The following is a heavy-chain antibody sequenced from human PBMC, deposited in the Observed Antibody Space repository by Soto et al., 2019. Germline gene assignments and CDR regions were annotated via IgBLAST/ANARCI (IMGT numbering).Heavy chain of an antibody. D-gene: IGHD2-2*01. J-gene: IGHJ4*02. CDR2: INQDGSEK. CDR3: ARARGWNIVIIPADSDY. CDR1: GFTFSTYW. V-gene: IGHV3-7*01. Sequence: EVQLVESGGGLVQPGGSLRLSCAASGFTFSTYWMSWVRQAPGKGLEWVANINQDGSEKYYVDSVKGRFTISRDNAKNSLYLQMTSLRADDTAVYYCARARGWNIVIIPADSDYWGQGTLVTVSS.